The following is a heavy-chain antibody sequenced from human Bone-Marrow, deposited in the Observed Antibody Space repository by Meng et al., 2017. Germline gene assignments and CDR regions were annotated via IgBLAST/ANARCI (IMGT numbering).Heavy chain of an antibody. CDR3: ARDLLSRSYDYGDYWPSYYYYGMDV. J-gene: IGHJ6*02. CDR2: IYYSGST. Sequence: ESLKISCTVSGGSISSSSYYWGWIRQPPGKGLEWIGSIYYSGSTYYNPSLKSRVTISVDTSKNQFSLKLSSVTAADTAVYYCARDLLSRSYDYGDYWPSYYYYGMDVWGQGTTVTVSS. CDR1: GGSISSSSYY. D-gene: IGHD4-17*01. V-gene: IGHV4-39*07.